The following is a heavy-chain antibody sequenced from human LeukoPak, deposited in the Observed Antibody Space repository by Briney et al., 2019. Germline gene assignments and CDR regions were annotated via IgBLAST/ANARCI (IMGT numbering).Heavy chain of an antibody. CDR1: GGSISSYY. CDR2: IYYSGST. J-gene: IGHJ3*02. V-gene: IGHV4-59*01. CDR3: ARAFSSAHGHDAFDI. D-gene: IGHD3-10*01. Sequence: SSEALSLTCTVSGGSISSYYWSWIRQPPGKGLEWIGYIYYSGSTNYNPSPKSRVTISVDTSKNQFSLKLSSVTAADTAVYYCARAFSSAHGHDAFDIWGQGTMVTVSS.